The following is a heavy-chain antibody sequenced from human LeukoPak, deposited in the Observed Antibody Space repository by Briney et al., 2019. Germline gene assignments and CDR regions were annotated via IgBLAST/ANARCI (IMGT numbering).Heavy chain of an antibody. V-gene: IGHV3-72*01. Sequence: GGSLRLSCAASGFAFSDHYMDWVRQTPGKGLELVGRCRKKANSYTTEYAASVKGRFTISRDDSKDSLYLQMNSLKTEDTAVYYCVRDQIGSYPDWGQGTLVTVSS. D-gene: IGHD1-26*01. CDR1: GFAFSDHY. J-gene: IGHJ4*02. CDR3: VRDQIGSYPD. CDR2: CRKKANSYTT.